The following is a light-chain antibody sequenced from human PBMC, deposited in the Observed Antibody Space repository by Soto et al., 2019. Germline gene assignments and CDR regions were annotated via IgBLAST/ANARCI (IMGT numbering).Light chain of an antibody. Sequence: EIVLTQSPGTLSFSPGERATLSCRASQSVSSSYLAWYQQKPGQTPRLLIYGASSRATGIPDRFSGSGSGTDFSLTISRLEHEEFAVYYCQQYGSSLFTFGPGTKVDIK. V-gene: IGKV3-20*01. CDR1: QSVSSSY. J-gene: IGKJ3*01. CDR2: GAS. CDR3: QQYGSSLFT.